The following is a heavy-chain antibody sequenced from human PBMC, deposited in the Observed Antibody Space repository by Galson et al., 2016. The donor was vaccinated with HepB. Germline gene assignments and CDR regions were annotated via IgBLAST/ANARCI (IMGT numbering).Heavy chain of an antibody. V-gene: IGHV4-59*01. D-gene: IGHD3-3*01. CDR2: IYYSGST. Sequence: SETLSLTCTVSGGSISHYYWNWIRQSPGKGPEWIGFIYYSGSTGYNPSLRSRVTISVDTSKNQFSLKLSSVTAADTAVYYCARAGSIFGVYDYYRMDVWGKGTTVTVSS. CDR1: GGSISHYY. CDR3: ARAGSIFGVYDYYRMDV. J-gene: IGHJ6*04.